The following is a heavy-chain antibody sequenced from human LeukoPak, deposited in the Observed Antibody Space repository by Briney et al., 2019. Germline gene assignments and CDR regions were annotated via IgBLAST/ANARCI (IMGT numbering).Heavy chain of an antibody. CDR1: GFTVSSNY. CDR2: IYSGGST. CDR3: ARSPRVGATFPAFDI. D-gene: IGHD1-26*01. Sequence: GGSLRLSCAASGFTVSSNYMSWVRQAPGKGLEWVSVIYSGGSTYYADSVKGRFTISRDNAKNSLYLQMNSLRAEDTAVYYCARSPRVGATFPAFDIWGQGTMVTVSS. J-gene: IGHJ3*02. V-gene: IGHV3-53*01.